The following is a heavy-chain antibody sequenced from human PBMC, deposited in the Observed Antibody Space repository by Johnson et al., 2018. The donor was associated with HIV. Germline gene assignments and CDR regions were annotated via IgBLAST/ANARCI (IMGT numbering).Heavy chain of an antibody. J-gene: IGHJ3*02. CDR3: ARGREDIGAADGLDNDAFDM. D-gene: IGHD6-25*01. V-gene: IGHV3-30*03. CDR2: ISYDGTNK. Sequence: QVQLVESGGGVVQPGKSLRIYCAVSEFTFSNYAMHWVRLPPGKGLQWVAVISYDGTNKYYADSVQGRFTISRDDSKDTLYLQMDSLRAEDSALYYCARGREDIGAADGLDNDAFDMWGQGTLVTVS. CDR1: EFTFSNYA.